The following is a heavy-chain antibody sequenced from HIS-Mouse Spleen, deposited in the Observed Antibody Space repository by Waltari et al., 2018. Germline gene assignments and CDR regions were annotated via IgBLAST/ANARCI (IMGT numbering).Heavy chain of an antibody. D-gene: IGHD6-13*01. V-gene: IGHV4-39*07. CDR2: IYYSGST. Sequence: QLQLQESGPGLVKPSETLSLPCTVSGGSIRSISYYLGWIRQPPGKGLEWIGSIYYSGSTYYNPSLKSRVTISVDTSKNQFSLKLSSVTAADTAVYYCAREIPYSSSWYDWYFDLWGRGTLVTVSS. J-gene: IGHJ2*01. CDR3: AREIPYSSSWYDWYFDL. CDR1: GGSIRSISYY.